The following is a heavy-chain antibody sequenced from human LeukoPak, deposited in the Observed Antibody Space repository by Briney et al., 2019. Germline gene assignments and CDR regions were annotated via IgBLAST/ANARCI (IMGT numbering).Heavy chain of an antibody. Sequence: PSDTLSLTCAVSGYSISSGYYWGWIRQPPGKGLEWIGSIYHSGSTYYNPSLKSRFTISVDTSKNQFSLKLSSVTAADTAVYYCARRAQNTAMVLVFDYWGQGTLVTVSS. V-gene: IGHV4-38-2*01. CDR3: ARRAQNTAMVLVFDY. D-gene: IGHD5-18*01. CDR1: GYSISSGYY. CDR2: IYHSGST. J-gene: IGHJ4*02.